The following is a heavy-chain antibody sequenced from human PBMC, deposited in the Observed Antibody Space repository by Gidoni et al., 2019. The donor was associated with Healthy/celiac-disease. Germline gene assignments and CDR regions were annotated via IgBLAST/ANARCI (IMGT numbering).Heavy chain of an antibody. D-gene: IGHD6-19*01. CDR3: ARESVYSSGFDY. CDR1: GFTFSSYA. J-gene: IGHJ4*02. V-gene: IGHV3-30*04. CDR2: ISYDGSNK. Sequence: QVQLVGSGGGVVPPGRSLRPSCAASGFTFSSYAMHWVRQAPGKGLEWVAVISYDGSNKYYADSVKGRFTISRDNYKNTLYLQMNSLRAEDTAVYYCARESVYSSGFDYWGQGTLVTVSS.